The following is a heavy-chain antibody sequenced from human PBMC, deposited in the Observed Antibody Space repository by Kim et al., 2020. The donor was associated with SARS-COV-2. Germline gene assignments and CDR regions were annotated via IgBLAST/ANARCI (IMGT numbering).Heavy chain of an antibody. D-gene: IGHD6-19*01. CDR3: AEGYSSGWYSMDV. CDR1: GFTFSDHY. CDR2: TRNKANSYTT. V-gene: IGHV3-72*01. Sequence: GGSLRLSCAASGFTFSDHYMDWVRQAPGKGLEWVGRTRNKANSYTTEYAASVKGRFTISRDDSKNSLYLQMNSLKTEDTAVYYCAEGYSSGWYSMDVWGQGTTVTVSS. J-gene: IGHJ6*02.